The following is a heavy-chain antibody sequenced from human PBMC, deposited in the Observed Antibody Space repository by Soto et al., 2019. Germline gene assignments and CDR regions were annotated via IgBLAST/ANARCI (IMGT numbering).Heavy chain of an antibody. CDR1: GFTFSDYY. CDR3: AKENWYLDL. J-gene: IGHJ2*01. Sequence: QVQLVESGGGLVKPGGSLGLSCAASGFTFSDYYMSWIRQVPGKGLEWVSYISNGGDAVHYADSVKGRFTISRDNADNSLYLQMNSLKVEDTAVYYCAKENWYLDLWGRGTLVTVSS. V-gene: IGHV3-11*01. CDR2: ISNGGDAV.